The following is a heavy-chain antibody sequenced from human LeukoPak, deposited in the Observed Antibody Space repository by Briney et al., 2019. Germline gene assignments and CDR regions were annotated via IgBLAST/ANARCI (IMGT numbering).Heavy chain of an antibody. Sequence: SGPTLVNPTQTLTLTCTFSGFSLSTSGVGVGWIRQPTGKALEWLTLIFWDDDKRYSPSLKSRLTITKDTSKNQVVLTMTSMGPVDTATYFCVHIPSAAAGTGLVDYWGQGTLVTVSS. CDR2: IFWDDDK. CDR3: VHIPSAAAGTGLVDY. V-gene: IGHV2-5*02. J-gene: IGHJ4*02. CDR1: GFSLSTSGVG. D-gene: IGHD6-13*01.